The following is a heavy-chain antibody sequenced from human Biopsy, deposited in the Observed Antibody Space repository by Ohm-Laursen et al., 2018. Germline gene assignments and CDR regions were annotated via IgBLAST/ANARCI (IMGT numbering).Heavy chain of an antibody. D-gene: IGHD2-8*01. J-gene: IGHJ4*02. CDR1: SYTFTDCN. V-gene: IGHV1-2*02. CDR2: INCKTGAT. CDR3: ARDPLNGHKHFDY. Sequence: GASVKVSCNASSYTFTDCNIHWMRQAPGQGLEWLGYINCKTGATNYAQKFQGTVTMTRDTSISTAYLALGSLRSADTAIYYCARDPLNGHKHFDYWGQGSLVTVSS.